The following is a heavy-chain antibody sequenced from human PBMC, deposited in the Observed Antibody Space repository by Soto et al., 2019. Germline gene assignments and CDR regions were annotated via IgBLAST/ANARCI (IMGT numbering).Heavy chain of an antibody. J-gene: IGHJ5*02. CDR3: ARHLTGLDT. CDR2: IHYSGST. V-gene: IGHV4-59*08. CDR1: GGSISSFY. Sequence: PSETLSLTCTVSGGSISSFYWSWIRQPPGKGLEYIGYIHYSGSTNYSPSLKSRVTISLDTSKNHFSLKLTSVTPADTAVYYCARHLTGLDTRAQRTLVTVSS.